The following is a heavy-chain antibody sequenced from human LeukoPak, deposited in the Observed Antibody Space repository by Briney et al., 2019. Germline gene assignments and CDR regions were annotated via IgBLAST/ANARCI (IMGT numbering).Heavy chain of an antibody. CDR1: GGTFSSYA. V-gene: IGHV1-69*01. D-gene: IGHD5-12*01. Sequence: ASVKVSCKASGGTFSSYAISWVRQAPGQGLEWMGGIIPIFGTANYAQKFQGRVTITADESTSTAYMELSSLRSEDTAVYYCARGYSGYPAGYFDYWGQGTLVTVSS. CDR3: ARGYSGYPAGYFDY. J-gene: IGHJ4*02. CDR2: IIPIFGTA.